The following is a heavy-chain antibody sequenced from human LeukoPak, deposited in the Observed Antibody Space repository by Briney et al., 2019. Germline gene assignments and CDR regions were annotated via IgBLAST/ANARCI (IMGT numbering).Heavy chain of an antibody. CDR2: IYWDDDK. J-gene: IGHJ4*02. Sequence: ESGPTLVKPTQTLTLTCTFSGFSLSTSGVGVGWIRQPPGKALEWLALIYWDDDKRYSPSLKSRLTITKDTSKNQVVLTRTNMDPVDTATYYCAHTNYDKDYFDYWGQGTLVTVSS. CDR1: GFSLSTSGVG. CDR3: AHTNYDKDYFDY. V-gene: IGHV2-5*02. D-gene: IGHD3-22*01.